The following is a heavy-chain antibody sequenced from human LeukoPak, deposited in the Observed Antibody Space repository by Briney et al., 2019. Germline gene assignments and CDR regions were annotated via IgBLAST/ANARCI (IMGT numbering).Heavy chain of an antibody. V-gene: IGHV3-7*01. CDR1: GFTFSSYW. CDR3: ARERAIGGSCYDY. D-gene: IGHD2-15*01. Sequence: GGSLRLSCAASGFTFSSYWMSWVRQAPGKGLEWVANIKQDGSEKYYVDSVKGRFTISRDNAKNSLYLQMNSLRAEDTAVYYCARERAIGGSCYDYWGQGTLVTASS. CDR2: IKQDGSEK. J-gene: IGHJ4*02.